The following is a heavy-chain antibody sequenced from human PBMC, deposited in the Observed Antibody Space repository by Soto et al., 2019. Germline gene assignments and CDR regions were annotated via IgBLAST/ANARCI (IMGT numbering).Heavy chain of an antibody. V-gene: IGHV3-49*04. J-gene: IGHJ3*02. Sequence: GGSLRLSCTASGFTFGDYAMSWVRQAPGKGLEWVGFIRSKAYGGTTEYAASVKGRFTISRDDSKSIAYLQMNSLKTEDTAVYYCTREEVVAFDIWGQGTMVTVSS. CDR3: TREEVVAFDI. CDR1: GFTFGDYA. D-gene: IGHD2-2*01. CDR2: IRSKAYGGTT.